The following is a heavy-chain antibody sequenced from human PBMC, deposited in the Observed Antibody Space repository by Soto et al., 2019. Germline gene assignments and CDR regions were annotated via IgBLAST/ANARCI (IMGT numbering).Heavy chain of an antibody. CDR3: ARGFSSYSDF. J-gene: IGHJ4*02. Sequence: GASVKVSCKAYGYTFIDFDINWVRQAPGQGLEWMGWMNPNTGNTAYAQKFQGRLTLTRDTSTSAAYMDQSSLTSDDTAVYYCARGFSSYSDFWAQGTLVTVSS. CDR1: GYTFIDFD. D-gene: IGHD6-13*01. V-gene: IGHV1-8*01. CDR2: MNPNTGNT.